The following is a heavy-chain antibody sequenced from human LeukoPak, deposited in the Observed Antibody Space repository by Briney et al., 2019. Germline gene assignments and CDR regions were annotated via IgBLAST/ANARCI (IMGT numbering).Heavy chain of an antibody. CDR2: IYYSGST. Sequence: SETLSLTCTVSGGSISSSSYYWGWIRQPPGKGLEWIGRIYYSGSTYYNPSLKRRATISVERSKNQFSLKLSFVTAADKAVYYCARDSMYYYDSSASFEPWGKGILVTVSS. D-gene: IGHD3-22*01. V-gene: IGHV4-39*07. CDR1: GGSISSSSYY. CDR3: ARDSMYYYDSSASFEP. J-gene: IGHJ5*02.